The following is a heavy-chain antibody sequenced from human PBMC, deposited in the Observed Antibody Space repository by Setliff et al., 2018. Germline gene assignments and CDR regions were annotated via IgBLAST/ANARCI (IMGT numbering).Heavy chain of an antibody. CDR3: AKEHVVISYVSNTHQHHGMDV. J-gene: IGHJ6*02. V-gene: IGHV4-61*02. D-gene: IGHD2-21*01. Sequence: PSETLSLTCTVSGASLRSGSYYWSWIRQPAGKGLEWIGRIYTSGATTYSPSLKSRVSISADTSKNLLSLTLKSVTAADTAVYYCAKEHVVISYVSNTHQHHGMDVWGQGTTVTVSS. CDR1: GASLRSGSYY. CDR2: IYTSGAT.